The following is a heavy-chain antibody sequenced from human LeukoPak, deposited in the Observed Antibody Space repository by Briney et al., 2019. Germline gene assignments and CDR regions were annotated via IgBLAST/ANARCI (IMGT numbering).Heavy chain of an antibody. J-gene: IGHJ5*02. Sequence: PGGSLRLSCAASGFTFSTYWMSWVRQAPEKGPEWVANIKEDGSIEDYVDSVRGRFTVSRGNAKNSLYLQMNSLRVEDTAVYYCVSQQLAPPWGQGTPVTVSS. D-gene: IGHD5-24*01. CDR3: VSQQLAPP. CDR2: IKEDGSIE. CDR1: GFTFSTYW. V-gene: IGHV3-7*01.